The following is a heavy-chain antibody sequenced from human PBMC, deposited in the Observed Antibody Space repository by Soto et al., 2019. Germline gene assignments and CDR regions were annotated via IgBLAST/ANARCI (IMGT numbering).Heavy chain of an antibody. CDR1: GFTFSSYG. CDR3: AKDRPSGSRSYYYGMDV. J-gene: IGHJ6*02. D-gene: IGHD1-26*01. Sequence: QVQLVESGGGVVQPGRSLRLSCAASGFTFSSYGMHWVRQAPGKGLEWVAVISYDGSNKYYADSVKGRFTISRDNSKNTLYLQMNSLRAEDTAVYYCAKDRPSGSRSYYYGMDVWGQGTTVTVSS. CDR2: ISYDGSNK. V-gene: IGHV3-30*18.